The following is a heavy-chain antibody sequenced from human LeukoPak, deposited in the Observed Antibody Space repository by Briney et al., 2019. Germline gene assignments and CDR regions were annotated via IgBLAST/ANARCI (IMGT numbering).Heavy chain of an antibody. V-gene: IGHV1-8*03. D-gene: IGHD1-26*01. CDR2: MNPNSGNT. Sequence: ASVKVSCKASGYTFTSYDINWVRQATGQGLEWMGWMNPNSGNTGYAQKFQGRVTITRNTSISTAYMELSSLRSEDTAVYYCARGRGATRYFDLWGRGTLVTVSS. J-gene: IGHJ2*01. CDR1: GYTFTSYD. CDR3: ARGRGATRYFDL.